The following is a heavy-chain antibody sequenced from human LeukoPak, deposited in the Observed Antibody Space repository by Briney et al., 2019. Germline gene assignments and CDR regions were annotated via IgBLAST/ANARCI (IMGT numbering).Heavy chain of an antibody. J-gene: IGHJ6*02. D-gene: IGHD6-13*01. Sequence: GESLKISCKGSGYSFTSYWISWVRLMPGKGLGWMGRIDPSDSYTNYSPSFQGHVTISADKSISTAYLQWSSLKASDTAMYYCASIAAAAYYYGMDVWGQGTTVTVSS. CDR2: IDPSDSYT. CDR1: GYSFTSYW. V-gene: IGHV5-10-1*01. CDR3: ASIAAAAYYYGMDV.